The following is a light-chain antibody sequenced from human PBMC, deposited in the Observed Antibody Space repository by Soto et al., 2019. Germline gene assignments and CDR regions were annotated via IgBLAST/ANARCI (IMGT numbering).Light chain of an antibody. CDR3: AAWDDSLNAL. Sequence: QSVRTQPRSAAGTPGQRITISCSGSSSNIGDNPVNWYQQLPGAAPKLLIYINDQRPSGVPDRFSGSKSGTSASLAISGLQPEDEADYYCAAWDDSLNALFGTGTKVTVL. J-gene: IGLJ1*01. CDR1: SSNIGDNP. CDR2: IND. V-gene: IGLV1-44*01.